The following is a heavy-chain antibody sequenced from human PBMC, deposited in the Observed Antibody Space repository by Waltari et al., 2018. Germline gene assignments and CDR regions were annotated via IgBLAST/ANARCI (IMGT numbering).Heavy chain of an antibody. CDR1: GGSLGGFY. Sequence: QVQLQQGGARLLKPSETLSLTCAFFGGSLGGFYWGGIRQPPGKGLEWIGAIYDSGDVNYNPSLKSRLTISVDTSKNQFSLKLTSVTAADTAVYYCARWPSTQYEFWGQGTLVTVSS. D-gene: IGHD2-2*01. J-gene: IGHJ4*02. V-gene: IGHV4-34*01. CDR2: IYDSGDV. CDR3: ARWPSTQYEF.